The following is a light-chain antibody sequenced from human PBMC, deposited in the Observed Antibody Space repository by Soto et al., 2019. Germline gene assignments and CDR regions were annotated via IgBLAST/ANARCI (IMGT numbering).Light chain of an antibody. CDR1: QSVNSN. V-gene: IGKV3-20*01. Sequence: TVLPQSPATLSVSPEERATLSCWASQSVNSNLAWYQQKLGQAPRVLIYAASSRATGIPDRSSGSGSGTDFTLTISRLEPEDFAVYYCQHFGGSLPVTFGQGTRLEIK. CDR2: AAS. J-gene: IGKJ5*01. CDR3: QHFGGSLPVT.